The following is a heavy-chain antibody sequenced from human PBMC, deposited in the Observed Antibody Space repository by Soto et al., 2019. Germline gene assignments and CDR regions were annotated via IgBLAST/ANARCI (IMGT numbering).Heavy chain of an antibody. J-gene: IGHJ6*03. CDR1: GFTVSSNY. CDR2: IYSGGST. V-gene: IGHV3-53*04. Sequence: GGSLRLSCAASGFTVSSNYMSWVRQAPGKGLEWVSVIYSGGSTYYADYVKGRFTISRHNSKNTLYLQMNSLRAEDTAVYYCAGDSSFIAVAGRENYYYYYMDVWGKGTTVTVSS. D-gene: IGHD6-19*01. CDR3: AGDSSFIAVAGRENYYYYYMDV.